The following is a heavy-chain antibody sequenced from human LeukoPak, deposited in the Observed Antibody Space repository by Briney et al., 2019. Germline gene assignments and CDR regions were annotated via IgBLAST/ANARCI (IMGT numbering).Heavy chain of an antibody. J-gene: IGHJ6*02. CDR3: AKVNQLLPTYYYYYGMDV. V-gene: IGHV3-23*01. CDR1: GFTFSSYA. CDR2: LSGSGTKT. D-gene: IGHD2-2*01. Sequence: QPGGSLRLSCAASGFTFSSYAMSWVRQAPGKGLEWVSALSGSGTKTYYADSVKGRFSISRDNSKNTLYLQMNSLRAEDTAVYYCAKVNQLLPTYYYYYGMDVWGQGTTVTVSS.